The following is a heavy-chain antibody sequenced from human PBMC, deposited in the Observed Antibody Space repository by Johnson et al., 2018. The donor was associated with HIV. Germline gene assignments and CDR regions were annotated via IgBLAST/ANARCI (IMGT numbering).Heavy chain of an antibody. V-gene: IGHV3-23*04. D-gene: IGHD2-8*01. CDR2: ISNTGGRT. CDR3: ARLGLTDAFDI. CDR1: GFTFSSYA. J-gene: IGHJ3*02. Sequence: VQLVESGGGVVQPGGSLRLSCAASGFTFSSYAMNWVRQAPGKGLEWVSAISNTGGRTYYADSVKGRFTISRDNSKYSLFLQMNSLRAEDTAVYYCARLGLTDAFDIWGQGTMVTVSP.